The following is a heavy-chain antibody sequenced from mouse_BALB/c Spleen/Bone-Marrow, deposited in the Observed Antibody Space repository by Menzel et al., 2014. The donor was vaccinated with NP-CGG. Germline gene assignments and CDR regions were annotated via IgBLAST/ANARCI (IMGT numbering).Heavy chain of an antibody. CDR3: ARQRAYAMDY. D-gene: IGHD3-1*01. J-gene: IGHJ4*01. CDR1: GFTFSDYY. CDR2: ITKGGGST. V-gene: IGHV5-12*02. Sequence: EVKLQESGGGLVQPGGSLKLSCATSGFTFSDYYMYWVRQTPEKRLEWVAYITKGGGSTYYPDIVKGRFTISRDNAKSTLYLQMSRLKSEDTAMYYCARQRAYAMDYWGQGTSVTVSS.